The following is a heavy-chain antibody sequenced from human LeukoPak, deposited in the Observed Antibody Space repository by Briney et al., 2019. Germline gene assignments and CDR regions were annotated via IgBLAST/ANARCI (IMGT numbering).Heavy chain of an antibody. D-gene: IGHD5-18*01. CDR1: GFTFSSYD. CDR3: ARAGYGYLYFDL. CDR2: IGTAGDT. J-gene: IGHJ2*01. Sequence: GWSLRLSCAASGFTFSSYDMHWVRQATGKGLEWVSAIGTAGDTYYPGSVKGRFTISRENAKNSLYLQMNSLRAGDTAVYYCARAGYGYLYFDLWGRGTLVTVSS. V-gene: IGHV3-13*01.